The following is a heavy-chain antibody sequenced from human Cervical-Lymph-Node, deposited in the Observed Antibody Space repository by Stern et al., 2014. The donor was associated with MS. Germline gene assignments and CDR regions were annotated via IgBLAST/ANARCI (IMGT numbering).Heavy chain of an antibody. CDR1: GGSISSGGYY. CDR3: ARDDGDY. CDR2: PYYGGTT. Sequence: QVQLQESGPRLVKPSQTLSLTCTVSGGSISSGGYYWSWIRQHPGKGLEWIGHPYYGGTTYYNPSLKSRVIISEDTATNHFSLKLRSVTAADTAVYYCARDDGDYWGQGILVTVSS. V-gene: IGHV4-31*03. J-gene: IGHJ4*02.